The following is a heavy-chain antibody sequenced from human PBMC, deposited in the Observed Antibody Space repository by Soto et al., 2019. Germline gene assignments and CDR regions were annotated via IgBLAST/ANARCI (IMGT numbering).Heavy chain of an antibody. CDR3: AKHDFWTLYNTGLDS. V-gene: IGHV3-23*01. J-gene: IGHJ4*02. CDR2: ISGSGSNT. CDR1: GFTSSSYA. D-gene: IGHD3-3*01. Sequence: GGSLRLSCAASGFTSSSYAMSWVRQAPGKGLEWVSAISGSGSNTYYADSVKGRFTISRDNSKNTLFLQMNSLRAEDTAVYYCAKHDFWTLYNTGLDSWGQGTLVTVSS.